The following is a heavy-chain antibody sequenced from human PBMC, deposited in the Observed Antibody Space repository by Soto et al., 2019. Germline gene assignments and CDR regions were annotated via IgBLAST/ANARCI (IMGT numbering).Heavy chain of an antibody. CDR2: ISSYNGNT. CDR1: GYTFTMYG. Sequence: SVKVSCKASGYTFTMYGISWVRQAPGQGLEWMGCISSYNGNTNYAQKLQGRVTMTTDTSTSTAYMELRSLRSDDTAVYYCAGDLGNSGSYDYWGQGTMVTVSS. D-gene: IGHD4-4*01. V-gene: IGHV1-18*01. J-gene: IGHJ4*02. CDR3: AGDLGNSGSYDY.